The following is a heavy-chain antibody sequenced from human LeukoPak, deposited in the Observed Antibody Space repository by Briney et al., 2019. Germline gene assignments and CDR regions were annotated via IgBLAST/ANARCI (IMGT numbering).Heavy chain of an antibody. V-gene: IGHV3-74*01. CDR2: INTDGSST. CDR3: AKSSVGAAAGTSDY. Sequence: PGGSLRLSCAASGFTFSSYWMHWVRQAPGKGLVWVSRINTDGSSTSYVDSVKGRFTISRDNSKNTLYLQMNSLRAEDTAVYYCAKSSVGAAAGTSDYWGQGTLVTVSS. CDR1: GFTFSSYW. D-gene: IGHD6-13*01. J-gene: IGHJ4*02.